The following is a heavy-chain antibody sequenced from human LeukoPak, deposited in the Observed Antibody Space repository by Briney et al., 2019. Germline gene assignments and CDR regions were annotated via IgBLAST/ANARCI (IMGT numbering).Heavy chain of an antibody. Sequence: SVKVSCKASGYTFTSYDINWVRQATGQGLEWMGGIIPIFGTANYAQKFQGRVTITADESTSTAYMELSSLRSEDTAVYYCASLHYYDSSGSTFDYWGQGTLVTVSS. D-gene: IGHD3-22*01. V-gene: IGHV1-69*13. CDR1: GYTFTSYD. CDR3: ASLHYYDSSGSTFDY. CDR2: IIPIFGTA. J-gene: IGHJ4*02.